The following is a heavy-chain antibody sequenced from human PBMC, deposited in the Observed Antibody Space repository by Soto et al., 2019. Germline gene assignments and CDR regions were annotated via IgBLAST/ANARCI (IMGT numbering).Heavy chain of an antibody. Sequence: SGPTLVNPTQTLTLTCTVSGFSLSGTGMRVTWIRQPPGKALEWLARINWENTKLYSTSLKTRLTISKDTSKNQVVLTMTNVDPADTGTYYCARAFYGMDVWGQGTTVTVSS. CDR1: GFSLSGTGMR. V-gene: IGHV2-70*04. CDR2: INWENTK. J-gene: IGHJ6*02. CDR3: ARAFYGMDV.